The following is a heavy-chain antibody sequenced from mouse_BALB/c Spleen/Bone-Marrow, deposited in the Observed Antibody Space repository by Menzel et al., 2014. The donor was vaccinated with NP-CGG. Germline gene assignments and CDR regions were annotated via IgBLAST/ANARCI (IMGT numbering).Heavy chain of an antibody. CDR2: IFPGDSTT. D-gene: IGHD1-2*01. Sequence: VKVVESGVELVKPGASVKLSRKASGNTFTSYDINWVRQRPEQGIEWIGWIFPGDSTTKYDEKFKGKALLSTDKSSSTVHMQLSRLTSEDSAVYFCVRSRLRDWYFDVWGAGTTVTISS. V-gene: IGHV1S56*01. CDR1: GNTFTSYD. CDR3: VRSRLRDWYFDV. J-gene: IGHJ1*01.